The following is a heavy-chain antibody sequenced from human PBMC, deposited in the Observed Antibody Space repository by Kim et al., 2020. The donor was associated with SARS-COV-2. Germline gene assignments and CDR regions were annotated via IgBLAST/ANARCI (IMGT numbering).Heavy chain of an antibody. CDR2: ISYDGSNK. V-gene: IGHV3-30*18. Sequence: GGSLRLSCAASGFTFSSYGMHWVRQAPGKGLEWVAVISYDGSNKYYADSVKGRFTISRDNSKNTLYLQMNSLRAEDTAVYYCAKVGPYGSGSYYDYFDYWGQGTLVTVSS. D-gene: IGHD3-10*01. J-gene: IGHJ4*02. CDR1: GFTFSSYG. CDR3: AKVGPYGSGSYYDYFDY.